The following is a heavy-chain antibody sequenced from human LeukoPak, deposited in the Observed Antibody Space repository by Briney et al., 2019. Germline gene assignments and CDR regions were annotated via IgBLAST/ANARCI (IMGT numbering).Heavy chain of an antibody. J-gene: IGHJ6*03. V-gene: IGHV3-30*02. CDR3: ARRSSSGWYPDYYYYYMDV. Sequence: GGSLRLSCTASGFTFGDYAMSWFRQAPGKGLEWVAFIRYDGTNKYYADSVKGRFTISRDDSKNTLYLKMNSLRGEDTAVYYCARRSSSGWYPDYYYYYMDVWGKGTTVTISS. CDR2: IRYDGTNK. D-gene: IGHD6-19*01. CDR1: GFTFGDYA.